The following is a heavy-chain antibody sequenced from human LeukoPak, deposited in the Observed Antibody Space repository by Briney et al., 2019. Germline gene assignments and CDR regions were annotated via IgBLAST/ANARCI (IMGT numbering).Heavy chain of an antibody. D-gene: IGHD2-2*01. CDR3: ARSYCSSTSCYAYYYGGMDV. CDR1: GFTFSSYA. J-gene: IGHJ6*02. Sequence: PGGSLRLSCAASGFTFSSYAMSCVRQAPGKGLEWVSAISGSGGSTYYADSVKGRFTISRDNSKNTLYLQMNSLRAEDTAVYYCARSYCSSTSCYAYYYGGMDVWGQGTTVTVSS. V-gene: IGHV3-23*01. CDR2: ISGSGGST.